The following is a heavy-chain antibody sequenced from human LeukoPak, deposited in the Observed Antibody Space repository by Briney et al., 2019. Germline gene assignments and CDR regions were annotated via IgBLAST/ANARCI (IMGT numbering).Heavy chain of an antibody. CDR1: GGSFSGYY. CDR2: INHSGST. J-gene: IGHJ4*02. V-gene: IGHV4-34*01. D-gene: IGHD3-22*01. Sequence: SETLSLTCAVYGGSFSGYYWSWIRRPPGKGLEWIGEINHSGSTNYNPSLKSRVTVSVDTSKNQFSLKLSSVTAADTAVYYCARQPYYYDSSGFVDYWGQGTLVTVSS. CDR3: ARQPYYYDSSGFVDY.